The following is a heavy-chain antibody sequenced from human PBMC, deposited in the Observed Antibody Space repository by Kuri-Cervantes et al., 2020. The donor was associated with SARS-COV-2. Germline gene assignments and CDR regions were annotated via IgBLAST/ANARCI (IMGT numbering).Heavy chain of an antibody. D-gene: IGHD3-22*01. CDR1: GFTYSSYG. CDR2: ISYDGSNK. CDR3: AKTYYDSSGVH. V-gene: IGHV3-30*18. Sequence: GESPKISCAASGFTYSSYGMHWVHQAPGKGLERVAVISYDGSNKYYADSVKGRFTISRDNSKNTLYLQMDSLRAEDTAVYYCAKTYYDSSGVHWGQGTLVTVSS. J-gene: IGHJ4*02.